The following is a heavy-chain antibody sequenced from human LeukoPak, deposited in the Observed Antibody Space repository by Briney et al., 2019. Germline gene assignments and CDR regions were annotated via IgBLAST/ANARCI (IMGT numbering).Heavy chain of an antibody. J-gene: IGHJ4*02. CDR3: AKDRSIGTYYTFDH. D-gene: IGHD1-26*01. CDR1: GFTFSDYA. Sequence: GGSLRLSCAASGFTFSDYAMTWVRQAPGKGLEWVATISGSGVMTYHADSVKGRFTVSGDNSKNTLYLQMSSLTAADTAVYYCAKDRSIGTYYTFDHWGQGTLVTVSS. V-gene: IGHV3-23*01. CDR2: ISGSGVMT.